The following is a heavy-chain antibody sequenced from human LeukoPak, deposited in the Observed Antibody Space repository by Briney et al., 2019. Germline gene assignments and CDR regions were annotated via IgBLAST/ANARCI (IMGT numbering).Heavy chain of an antibody. D-gene: IGHD6-19*01. V-gene: IGHV3-21*01. CDR1: GFTFSSYS. CDR2: ISSSSSYI. J-gene: IGHJ4*03. CDR3: ARVEALAVAGTAGFDY. Sequence: PGGSLRLSCAASGFTFSSYSMNWVRQAPGKGLEWVSSISSSSSYIYYADSVKGRFTISRDNAKNSLYLQMNSLRAEDTAVYYCARVEALAVAGTAGFDYWGQGTTVTVSS.